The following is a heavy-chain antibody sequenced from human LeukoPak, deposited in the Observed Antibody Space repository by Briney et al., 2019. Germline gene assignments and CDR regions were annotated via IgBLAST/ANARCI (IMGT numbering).Heavy chain of an antibody. Sequence: ASVKVSCKVSGHTFTGYYMHWVRQAPGQGLEWMGIINPSGGSTSYAQKFQGRVTMTRDTSTSTVYMELSSLRSEDTAVYYCARGNPTTHKLDYWGQGTLVTVSS. CDR2: INPSGGST. V-gene: IGHV1-46*01. CDR3: ARGNPTTHKLDY. D-gene: IGHD2-15*01. CDR1: GHTFTGYY. J-gene: IGHJ4*02.